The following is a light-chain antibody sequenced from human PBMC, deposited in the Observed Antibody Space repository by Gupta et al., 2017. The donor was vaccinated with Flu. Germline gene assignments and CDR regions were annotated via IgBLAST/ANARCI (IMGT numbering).Light chain of an antibody. V-gene: IGLV1-47*01. J-gene: IGLJ3*02. CDR2: RNN. Sequence: QSVVTQPPSASGTPGQRGTIFCSGSSSNIGSNYVYWYQQFPGTAPKLLISRNNQRPSGVTDRFSGSKSGTSASLAISGLRSEDEADYYCAAWDDSLSGPVFGGGTKLTVL. CDR3: AAWDDSLSGPV. CDR1: SSNIGSNY.